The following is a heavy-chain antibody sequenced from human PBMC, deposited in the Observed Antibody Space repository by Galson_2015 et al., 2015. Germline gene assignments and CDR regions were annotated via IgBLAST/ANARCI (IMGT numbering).Heavy chain of an antibody. CDR1: GFSFSTGGVG. CDR2: IFWNDNK. V-gene: IGHV2-5*01. CDR3: AHRLGYYFDSGSYSFDY. D-gene: IGHD3-10*01. J-gene: IGHJ4*02. Sequence: PALVKPTQTLTLTCTFSGFSFSTGGVGVGWIRQPPGKALQWLVVIFWNDNKRYSPSLKSRLTITKDTSKNQVVLTMTNMGPVDTATYYCAHRLGYYFDSGSYSFDYWGQGTLVTVAS.